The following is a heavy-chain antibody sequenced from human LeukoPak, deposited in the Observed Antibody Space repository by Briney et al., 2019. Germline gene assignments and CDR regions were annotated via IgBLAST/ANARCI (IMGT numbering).Heavy chain of an antibody. V-gene: IGHV3-21*01. CDR1: GFIFSTYS. CDR3: TRGHLPGLPQPSDY. CDR2: ISSSSSYI. J-gene: IGHJ4*02. Sequence: GSLRLSCAASGFIFSTYSMNWVRQAPGKGLEWVSSISSSSSYIYYADSVKGRFTISRDDAKNSLYLQMNSLRAEDTAVYYCTRGHLPGLPQPSDYWGQGTLVTVSS. D-gene: IGHD1-1*01.